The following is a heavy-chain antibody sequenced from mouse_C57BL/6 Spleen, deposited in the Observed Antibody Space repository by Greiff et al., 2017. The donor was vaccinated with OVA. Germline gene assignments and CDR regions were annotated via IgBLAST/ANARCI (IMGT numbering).Heavy chain of an antibody. Sequence: EVKLMESGGGLVKPGGSLKLSCAASGFTFSDYGMHWVRQAPEKGLEWVAYISSGSSTIYYADTVKGRFTISRDNAKNTLFLQMTSLRSEDTAMYYCARPEGFWFAYWGQGTLVTVSA. CDR2: ISSGSSTI. CDR3: ARPEGFWFAY. CDR1: GFTFSDYG. V-gene: IGHV5-17*01. J-gene: IGHJ3*01.